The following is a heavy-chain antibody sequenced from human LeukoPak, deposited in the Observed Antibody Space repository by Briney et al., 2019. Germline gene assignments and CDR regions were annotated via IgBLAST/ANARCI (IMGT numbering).Heavy chain of an antibody. CDR2: INHSGGT. J-gene: IGHJ4*02. Sequence: SETLSLTCAVYGGSFSGYYWSWIRQPPEKGLEWIGEINHSGGTNYNPSLKSRVTISVDTSKNQFSLKLSSVTAADTAVYYCASRYCTNGVCSSYFDYWGQGTLVTVSS. D-gene: IGHD2-8*01. V-gene: IGHV4-34*01. CDR3: ASRYCTNGVCSSYFDY. CDR1: GGSFSGYY.